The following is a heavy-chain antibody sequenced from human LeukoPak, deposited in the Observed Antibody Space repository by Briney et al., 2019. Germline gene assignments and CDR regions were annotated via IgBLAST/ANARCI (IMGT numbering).Heavy chain of an antibody. CDR1: GSSISNYS. CDR2: FYKGGST. Sequence: SETLSLTCSVSGSSISNYSWSWIRQPAGKGLEWIGRFYKGGSTKYNFSLKSRVTMSVDTSNNLFSLKLSSVADADTAVYYCARERYDFWSGHDKGMDVWGQGTTVTVSS. D-gene: IGHD3-3*01. J-gene: IGHJ6*02. CDR3: ARERYDFWSGHDKGMDV. V-gene: IGHV4-4*07.